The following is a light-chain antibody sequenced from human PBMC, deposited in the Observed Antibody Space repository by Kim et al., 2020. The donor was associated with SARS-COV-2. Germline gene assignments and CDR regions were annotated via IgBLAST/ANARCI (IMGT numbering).Light chain of an antibody. V-gene: IGLV3-1*01. CDR2: QDA. CDR1: KLGDKY. Sequence: VSPGKTASIACSGDKLGDKYTAGYRQKPGQSPVLVIYQDARRPSGIPERFSGSNSGNTATLTISGTQAMDEADYYCQAWDSGTYVFGTGTKVTVL. CDR3: QAWDSGTYV. J-gene: IGLJ1*01.